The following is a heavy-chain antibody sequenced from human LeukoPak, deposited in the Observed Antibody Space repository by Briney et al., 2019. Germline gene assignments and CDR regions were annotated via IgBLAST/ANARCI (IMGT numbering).Heavy chain of an antibody. J-gene: IGHJ4*02. V-gene: IGHV1-69*01. Sequence: SVKVSCKASGGTFRTYVISWVRQAPAQGLEWVGGIVPVMNTEKYAQSLQGRVTIPADESTSTFYMELSSLGSEDTAVYYCARGVGWDLFGPFDFWGQGTLITVSS. CDR3: ARGVGWDLFGPFDF. D-gene: IGHD1-26*01. CDR2: IVPVMNTE. CDR1: GGTFRTYV.